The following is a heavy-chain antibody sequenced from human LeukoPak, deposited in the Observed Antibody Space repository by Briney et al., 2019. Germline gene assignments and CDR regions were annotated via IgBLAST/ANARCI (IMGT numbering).Heavy chain of an antibody. V-gene: IGHV3-23*01. CDR1: GFTFNIYS. D-gene: IGHD3-22*01. Sequence: GGSLRLSCAASGFTFNIYSMSWVRQAPGKGLEWVSCITSSGDATFYADSVKDRFTISRDNSKNTLYLQMSRLRAEDTAVYYCAKDRPNYHESNGHYYRPNGDYWGQGTLVTVSS. CDR2: ITSSGDAT. CDR3: AKDRPNYHESNGHYYRPNGDY. J-gene: IGHJ4*02.